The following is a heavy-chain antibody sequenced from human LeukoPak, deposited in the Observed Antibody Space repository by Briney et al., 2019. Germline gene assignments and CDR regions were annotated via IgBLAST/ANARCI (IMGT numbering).Heavy chain of an antibody. CDR3: ARRVGATFFDY. CDR1: SGSISTSNYY. D-gene: IGHD1-26*01. V-gene: IGHV4-39*01. CDR2: IFYSGST. J-gene: IGHJ4*02. Sequence: SETLSLTCTVSSGSISTSNYYWGWVRQPPGKALEWIGNIFYSGSTNYNPSLKSRVTISVDTSKNQFSLKLSSVTAADTAVYYCARRVGATFFDYWGQGTLVTVSS.